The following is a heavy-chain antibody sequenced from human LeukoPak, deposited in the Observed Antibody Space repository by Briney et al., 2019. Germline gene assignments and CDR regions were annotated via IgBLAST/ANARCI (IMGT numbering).Heavy chain of an antibody. CDR3: ARDRCSGSSCYSGGLDY. CDR2: ISSSGSTI. J-gene: IGHJ4*02. D-gene: IGHD2-15*01. V-gene: IGHV3-11*04. Sequence: GGSLRLSCAASGFTFSDYYMSWIRQAPGKGLEWVSYISSSGSTIYYADSVKGRFTISRDNAKNSLYLQMNNLRAEDTAVYYCARDRCSGSSCYSGGLDYWGQGTLVTVSS. CDR1: GFTFSDYY.